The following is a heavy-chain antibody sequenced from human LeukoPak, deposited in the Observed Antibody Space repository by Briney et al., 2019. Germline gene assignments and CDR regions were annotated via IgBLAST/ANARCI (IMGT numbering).Heavy chain of an antibody. J-gene: IGHJ5*02. CDR1: GYSFTSYW. Sequence: GESLKISCEAAGYSFTSYWLSWVRQIPGEGLEWMGRIDPSDSDTNYSPPFQGHVTMSADKSISTAYLQWSSLKASDTAMYFCARHVNWRSGQSWFDPWGQGTLVTVSS. CDR3: ARHVNWRSGQSWFDP. V-gene: IGHV5-10-1*01. CDR2: IDPSDSDT. D-gene: IGHD3-10*01.